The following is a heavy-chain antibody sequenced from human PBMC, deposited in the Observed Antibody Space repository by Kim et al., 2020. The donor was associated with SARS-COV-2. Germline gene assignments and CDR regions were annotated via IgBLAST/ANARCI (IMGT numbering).Heavy chain of an antibody. CDR2: TSYDGSNK. J-gene: IGHJ4*02. Sequence: GGSLRLSCKVSGFMFSNYGMHWVRQAPGKGLEWVAVTSYDGSNKYYADSVKGRFTISRDESKNTLYLQMDSLRAEDTAVYYCAKDPSPLLGGVISLYSEYWGQGALVTVSS. CDR3: AKDPSPLLGGVISLYSEY. D-gene: IGHD3-16*02. V-gene: IGHV3-30*18. CDR1: GFMFSNYG.